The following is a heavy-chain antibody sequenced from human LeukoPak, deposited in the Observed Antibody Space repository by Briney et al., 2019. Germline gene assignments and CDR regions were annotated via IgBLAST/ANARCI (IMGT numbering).Heavy chain of an antibody. Sequence: GGSLRLSCAGSGFSFSSYGMHWVRQAPGKGLEWMAFIRSDGSNKYYADSVKGRFTISRDNSKNTLYLQMNSLRAEDTAVYYCAVVVVAASMPDYWGQGTLVTVSS. D-gene: IGHD2-15*01. CDR2: IRSDGSNK. CDR3: AVVVVAASMPDY. J-gene: IGHJ4*02. CDR1: GFSFSSYG. V-gene: IGHV3-30*02.